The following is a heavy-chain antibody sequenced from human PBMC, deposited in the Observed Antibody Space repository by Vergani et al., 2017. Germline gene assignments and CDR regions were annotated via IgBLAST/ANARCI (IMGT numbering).Heavy chain of an antibody. CDR2: ISGSGGST. Sequence: EVQLLESGGGLVQPGGSLRLSCAASGFTFSSYAMSWVRQAPGKGLEWVSAISGSGGSTYYADSVKGRFTISRDNSKNTLDLQMNSLRAEDTAVYYCAKDGGGYCSGGSCGDFDYWGQGTLVTVSS. J-gene: IGHJ4*02. D-gene: IGHD2-15*01. V-gene: IGHV3-23*01. CDR3: AKDGGGYCSGGSCGDFDY. CDR1: GFTFSSYA.